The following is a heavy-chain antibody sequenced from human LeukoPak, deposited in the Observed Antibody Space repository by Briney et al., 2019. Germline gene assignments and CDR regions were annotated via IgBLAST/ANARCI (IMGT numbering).Heavy chain of an antibody. CDR3: AKDLAYYHDSSGYSFYYYGMDV. CDR2: ISGSGGST. Sequence: GGSLRLSGAASGFTFSSYAMSWVRQAPGEGLEWVSGISGSGGSTNYADAVKGRFTISRDNPKNTLHLQMNSLRVEDTAVYYCAKDLAYYHDSSGYSFYYYGMDVWGQGTTVTVSS. CDR1: GFTFSSYA. D-gene: IGHD3-22*01. J-gene: IGHJ6*02. V-gene: IGHV3-23*01.